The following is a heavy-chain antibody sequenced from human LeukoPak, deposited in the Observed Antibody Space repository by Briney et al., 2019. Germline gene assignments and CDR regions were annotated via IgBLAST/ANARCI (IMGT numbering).Heavy chain of an antibody. CDR2: ISSSSRTI. J-gene: IGHJ4*02. V-gene: IGHV3-48*02. CDR1: GFTFSSHV. CDR3: AREYGSGTPDFDY. Sequence: GGSLRLSCAATGFTFSSHVMSWVRQAPGKGLEWVSHISSSSRTIYYADSVKGRFTVSRDNAKNSLYLQMNSLRDEDTAVYYCAREYGSGTPDFDYWGQGTLVSVSS. D-gene: IGHD3-10*01.